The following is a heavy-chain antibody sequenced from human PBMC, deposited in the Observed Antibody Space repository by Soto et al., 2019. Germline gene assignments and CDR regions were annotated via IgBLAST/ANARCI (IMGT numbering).Heavy chain of an antibody. CDR1: GNTVPNYA. Sequence: ASVKVSCKASGNTVPNYAIHWVRQAPGQRLEWMGWINGGNGNTYYSEHFQGRVTFTRDTSAGTVYMQLSSLASEDTAVYYCAREMMSGYDSGGNWFDPWGQGTLVTVSS. CDR2: INGGNGNT. CDR3: AREMMSGYDSGGNWFDP. D-gene: IGHD5-12*01. J-gene: IGHJ5*02. V-gene: IGHV1-3*01.